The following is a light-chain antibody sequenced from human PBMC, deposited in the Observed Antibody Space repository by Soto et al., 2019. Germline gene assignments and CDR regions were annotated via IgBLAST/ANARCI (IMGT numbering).Light chain of an antibody. CDR3: CSYTTSSTYV. CDR1: SSDVGNYNF. Sequence: QSALTQPASVSGSPGQSIAISCTGTSSDVGNYNFVSWYQQHPGKAPKLMIYDVSNRPSGISNRFSGSKSGNTASLTISGLQAEDEADYYCCSYTTSSTYVFGTGTRSPS. J-gene: IGLJ1*01. V-gene: IGLV2-14*03. CDR2: DVS.